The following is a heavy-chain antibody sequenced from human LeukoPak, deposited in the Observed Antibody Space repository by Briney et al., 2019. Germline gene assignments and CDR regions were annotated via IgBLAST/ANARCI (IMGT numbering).Heavy chain of an antibody. CDR3: ATGSLAAIGAFDI. CDR1: GFTFSSYA. CDR2: ISGSGGST. V-gene: IGHV3-23*01. Sequence: PGGSLRLSCAASGFTFSSYAMSWVRQAPGKGLEWVSAISGSGGSTYYADSVKGRFTISRDNSKNTLYLQMNSLRAEDTAVYYCATGSLAAIGAFDIWGQGTMVTVSS. J-gene: IGHJ3*02. D-gene: IGHD2-2*02.